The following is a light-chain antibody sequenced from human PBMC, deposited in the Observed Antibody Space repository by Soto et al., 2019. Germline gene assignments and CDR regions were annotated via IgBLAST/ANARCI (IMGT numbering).Light chain of an antibody. CDR2: DDS. V-gene: IGLV3-21*02. Sequence: SYELTQPPSVSVAPGQTARITCGGNDIGSKSVHWYQQKPGQAPVLVVYDDSDGPSGIPERFSGSNSGNTATLTISRVEAGDEADYYCQAWHSSSDLFGGGTKLTVL. J-gene: IGLJ2*01. CDR1: DIGSKS. CDR3: QAWHSSSDL.